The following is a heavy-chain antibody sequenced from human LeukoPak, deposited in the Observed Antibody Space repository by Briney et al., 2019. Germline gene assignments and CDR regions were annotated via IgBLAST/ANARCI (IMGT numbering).Heavy chain of an antibody. V-gene: IGHV3-21*01. CDR1: GFTFSSYS. Sequence: GGSLRLSCAASGFTFSSYSMNWVRQAPGKGLEWVSSISSSSSYIYYADSVKGRFTISRDNAKNSLYLQMNSLRAEDTAVYYCARALIVGATMFAFDIWGQGTMVTVSS. J-gene: IGHJ3*02. D-gene: IGHD1-26*01. CDR3: ARALIVGATMFAFDI. CDR2: ISSSSSYI.